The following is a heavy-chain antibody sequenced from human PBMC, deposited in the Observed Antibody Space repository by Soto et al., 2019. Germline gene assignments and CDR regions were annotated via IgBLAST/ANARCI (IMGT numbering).Heavy chain of an antibody. V-gene: IGHV1-69*13. CDR2: IIPIFGAA. CDR1: GGTFSSYA. J-gene: IGHJ4*02. D-gene: IGHD4-17*01. CDR3: ARARPTTVVTPAFDY. Sequence: SVKVSCKASGGTFSSYAISWVRQAPGQGLEWMGGIIPIFGAANYAQKFQGRVTITADESTSTAYMELSSLRSEDTAVYYCARARPTTVVTPAFDYWGQGTLVTVSS.